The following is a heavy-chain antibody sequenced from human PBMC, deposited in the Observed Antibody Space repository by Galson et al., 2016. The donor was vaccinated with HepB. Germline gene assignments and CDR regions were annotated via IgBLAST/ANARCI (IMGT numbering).Heavy chain of an antibody. D-gene: IGHD3-3*01. CDR2: INGGGGKT. V-gene: IGHV3-23*01. Sequence: LRLSCAASGFDFSNFAMTWVRQAPGQGLEWVSTINGGGGKTYYTDSVKGRFTISRDNSNNALFLQMNNLGADDTAVYYCATEYVLRSLESSSYSFRGLDVWGHGTAVTVSS. CDR3: ATEYVLRSLESSSYSFRGLDV. J-gene: IGHJ6*02. CDR1: GFDFSNFA.